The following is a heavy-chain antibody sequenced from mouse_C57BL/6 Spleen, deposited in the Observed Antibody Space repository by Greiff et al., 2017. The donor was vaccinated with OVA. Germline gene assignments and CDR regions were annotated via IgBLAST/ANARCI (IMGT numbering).Heavy chain of an antibody. D-gene: IGHD2-4*01. Sequence: VKLQQPGAELVKPGASVKLSCKASGYTFTSYWMQWVKQRPGQGLEWIGEIDPSDSYTNYNQKFKGKATLTVDTSSSTAYMQLSSLTSEDSAVYYCAEGLRWFAYWGQGTLVTVSA. J-gene: IGHJ3*01. CDR1: GYTFTSYW. V-gene: IGHV1-50*01. CDR3: AEGLRWFAY. CDR2: IDPSDSYT.